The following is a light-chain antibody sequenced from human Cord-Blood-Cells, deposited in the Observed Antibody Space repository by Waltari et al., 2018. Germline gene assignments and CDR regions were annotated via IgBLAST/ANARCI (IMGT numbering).Light chain of an antibody. J-gene: IGLJ2*01. V-gene: IGLV2-8*01. CDR1: SSDGGGYNY. Sequence: QSALTQPPSASWSPGQSVTISCTGTSSDGGGYNYVSWYQQHPGKAPKLMIYEVSKRPSGVPDRFSGSKSGNTAALTVSGLQAEDEADYYCSSYAGSNNLVFGGGTKLTVL. CDR3: SSYAGSNNLV. CDR2: EVS.